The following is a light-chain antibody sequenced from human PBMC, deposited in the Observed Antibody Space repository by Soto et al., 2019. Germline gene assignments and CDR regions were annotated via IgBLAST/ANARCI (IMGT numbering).Light chain of an antibody. J-gene: IGKJ1*01. CDR3: LQDYNYPRT. CDR2: AAS. V-gene: IGKV1-6*01. CDR1: QAIRSD. Sequence: AVQMTQSPSSLSASVGDRVTITCRASQAIRSDLGWYQMKPGKVPKLLIYAASNLQSWVPSRFIGRGYGTDFTLTISSLQPEDFATYYCLQDYNYPRTFGQGTKVEI.